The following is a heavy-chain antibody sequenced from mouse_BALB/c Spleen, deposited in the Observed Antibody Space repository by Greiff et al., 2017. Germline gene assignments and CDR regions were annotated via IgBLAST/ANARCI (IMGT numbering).Heavy chain of an antibody. Sequence: VHVKQSGAELVRPGALVKLSCTASGFNIKDYYMHWVKQRPEQGLEWIGWIDPENGNTIYDPKFQGKASITADTSSNTAYLQLSSLTSEDTAVYYCALYYDYDVFDYWGQGTTLTVSS. CDR2: IDPENGNT. V-gene: IGHV14-1*02. D-gene: IGHD2-4*01. CDR1: GFNIKDYY. J-gene: IGHJ2*01. CDR3: ALYYDYDVFDY.